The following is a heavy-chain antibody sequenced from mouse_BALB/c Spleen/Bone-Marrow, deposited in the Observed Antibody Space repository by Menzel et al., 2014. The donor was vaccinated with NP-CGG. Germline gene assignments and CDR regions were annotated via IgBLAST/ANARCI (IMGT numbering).Heavy chain of an antibody. J-gene: IGHJ3*01. CDR1: GYSITSGYY. CDR2: ISYDGSN. D-gene: IGHD2-14*01. V-gene: IGHV3-6*02. CDR3: ARGGYDGRGFAY. Sequence: EVQRVESGPGLVKPSQSLSLPCSVTGYSITSGYYWNWIRQFPGNTLEWMGYISYDGSNNYNPSLKNRISITRDTSKDQFFLKLYSVTTEDTATYYCARGGYDGRGFAYWGQGTLVTVSA.